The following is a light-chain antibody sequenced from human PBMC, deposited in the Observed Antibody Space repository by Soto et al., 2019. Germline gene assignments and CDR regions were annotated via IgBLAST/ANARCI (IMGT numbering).Light chain of an antibody. J-gene: IGKJ2*01. CDR3: QQSYSTPYT. Sequence: DLQMTHSPPSLSASVGARVTITCRASQSISHYLNWYQQKPGKAPKLLIYGASSLESGVPSRFSGSGSGTDFTLTIASLQPEDFGTYYCQQSYSTPYTFGQGTKLDIK. CDR2: GAS. CDR1: QSISHY. V-gene: IGKV1-39*01.